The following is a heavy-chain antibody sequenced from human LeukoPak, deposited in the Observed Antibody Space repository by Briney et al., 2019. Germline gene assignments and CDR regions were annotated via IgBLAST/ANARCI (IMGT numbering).Heavy chain of an antibody. D-gene: IGHD4-17*01. V-gene: IGHV3-30*18. CDR1: GFTFDDYA. J-gene: IGHJ4*02. Sequence: PGGSLRLSCVASGFTFDDYAMHWVRQAPGKGLEWVAVISYDGSNKYYADSVKGRFTISRDNSKNTLYLQMNSLRAEDTAVYYCAKAVGGDYVSPPFDYWGQGTLVTVSS. CDR3: AKAVGGDYVSPPFDY. CDR2: ISYDGSNK.